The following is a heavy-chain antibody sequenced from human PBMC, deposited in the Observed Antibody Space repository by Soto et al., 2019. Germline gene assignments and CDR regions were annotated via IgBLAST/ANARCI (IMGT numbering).Heavy chain of an antibody. J-gene: IGHJ5*02. CDR2: ISAYNGNT. Sequence: ASVKVSCKASGYTFNSYGISWVRQAPGQGLEWMGWISAYNGNTNYAQKVQGRVTMTTDTSTITAYMELRSLRSDDTAVYYCARDLEYQPQYPWGQGTLVTVSS. D-gene: IGHD2-2*01. V-gene: IGHV1-18*04. CDR3: ARDLEYQPQYP. CDR1: GYTFNSYG.